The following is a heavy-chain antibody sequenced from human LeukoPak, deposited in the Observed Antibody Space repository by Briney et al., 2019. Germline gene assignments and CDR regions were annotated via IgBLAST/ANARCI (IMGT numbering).Heavy chain of an antibody. D-gene: IGHD3-10*01. CDR3: ARDLYGSGSFDY. V-gene: IGHV3-48*03. CDR2: ISSSGSTI. Sequence: GGSLRLSCAASGFTFSSYEMNWLRQAPGKGLVWVSYISSSGSTIYYADSVKGRFTISRDNAKNSLYLQMNSLRAEDTAVYYCARDLYGSGSFDYWGQGTLVTVSS. CDR1: GFTFSSYE. J-gene: IGHJ4*02.